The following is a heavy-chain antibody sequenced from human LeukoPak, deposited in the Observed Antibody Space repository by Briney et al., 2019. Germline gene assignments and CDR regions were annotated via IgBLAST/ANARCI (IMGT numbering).Heavy chain of an antibody. Sequence: ASVKVSCKASGYTFTNYEINWVRQATGHGLEWMGWMNPNSGDTAYAQKFQGRITMTRSTSITTAYMELSGLRSEDTAVYYCARGILQGYDFWSGYYQILNWFDPWGQGTLVTVSS. CDR1: GYTFTNYE. V-gene: IGHV1-8*01. D-gene: IGHD3-3*01. CDR2: MNPNSGDT. J-gene: IGHJ5*02. CDR3: ARGILQGYDFWSGYYQILNWFDP.